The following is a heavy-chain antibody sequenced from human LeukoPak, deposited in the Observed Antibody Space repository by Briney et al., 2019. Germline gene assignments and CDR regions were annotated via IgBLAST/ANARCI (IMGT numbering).Heavy chain of an antibody. Sequence: SETLSLTCAVYGGSFSGYYWSWIRQPPGKGLEWIGEINHSGSTNYNPSLKSRVTISVDTSKNQFSLKLSSVTAADTAVYYCARVPPTSSGVYYYYMDVWGQGITVTVSS. V-gene: IGHV4-34*01. CDR2: INHSGST. J-gene: IGHJ6*03. CDR3: ARVPPTSSGVYYYYMDV. CDR1: GGSFSGYY. D-gene: IGHD6-19*01.